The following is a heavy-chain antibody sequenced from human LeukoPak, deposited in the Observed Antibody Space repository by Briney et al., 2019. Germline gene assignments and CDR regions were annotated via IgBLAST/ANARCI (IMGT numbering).Heavy chain of an antibody. CDR1: GGSGNSSSYY. V-gene: IGHV4-39*01. D-gene: IGHD6-13*01. CDR2: IYDSGST. CDR3: ASSTALRIAAVNY. Sequence: SETLSLTCTVSGGSGNSSSYYWGWIRQPPGKGLEWIGSIYDSGSTYYNPSLKSRVTISVDTSKNQFSLKLSSVTAADTAVYYCASSTALRIAAVNYWGQGTLVTVSS. J-gene: IGHJ4*02.